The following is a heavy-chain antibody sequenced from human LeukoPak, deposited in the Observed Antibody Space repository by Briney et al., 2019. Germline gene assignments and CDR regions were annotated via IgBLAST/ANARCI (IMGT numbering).Heavy chain of an antibody. V-gene: IGHV1-46*01. Sequence: ASVRVSCKASGYTLTSSHAHWVRQAPGQGLEWMGIINCGDGYTNNAQKFQGRVSVTSDTSTSTIYMELSSLRAEDTAIYYCARDRGGGYSIDYWGQGTLVTVSS. J-gene: IGHJ4*02. CDR1: GYTLTSSH. CDR3: ARDRGGGYSIDY. D-gene: IGHD1-26*01. CDR2: INCGDGYT.